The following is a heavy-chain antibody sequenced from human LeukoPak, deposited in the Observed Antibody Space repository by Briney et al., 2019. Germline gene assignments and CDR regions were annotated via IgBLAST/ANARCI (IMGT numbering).Heavy chain of an antibody. J-gene: IGHJ4*02. D-gene: IGHD6-19*01. Sequence: GGSLRLSCAVSGFTFSSYAMHWVRQAPGKGLEWVAVISYDGSNKYYADSVKGRFTISRDNSKNTLYLQMNSLRAEDTAVYYCARDESSSGWPLDYWGQGTLVTVSS. V-gene: IGHV3-30-3*01. CDR1: GFTFSSYA. CDR3: ARDESSSGWPLDY. CDR2: ISYDGSNK.